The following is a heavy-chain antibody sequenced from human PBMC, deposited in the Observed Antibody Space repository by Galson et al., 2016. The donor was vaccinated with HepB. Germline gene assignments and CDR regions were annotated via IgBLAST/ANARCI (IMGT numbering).Heavy chain of an antibody. J-gene: IGHJ4*02. Sequence: TLSLTCTVSGGSISSGGYYWSWIRQHPGKGLEWIGYIYYSGSTYYNPSLKSRVTISVDTSKNQFSLKLSSVTAADTAVYYCARRYPVPYDILTGPTYYFDYWGQGTLVTVSS. CDR3: ARRYPVPYDILTGPTYYFDY. V-gene: IGHV4-31*03. CDR1: GGSISSGGYY. D-gene: IGHD3-9*01. CDR2: IYYSGST.